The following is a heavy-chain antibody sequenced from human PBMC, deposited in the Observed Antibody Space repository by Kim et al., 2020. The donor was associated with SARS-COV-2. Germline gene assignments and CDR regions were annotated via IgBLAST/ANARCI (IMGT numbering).Heavy chain of an antibody. CDR3: ARVPDDLNWYFDL. Sequence: GGSLRLSCAASGFTFSSYAMHWVRQAPGKGLEYVSAISTNGGSTYYANSVKGRFTISRDNSKNTLYLQMDSLRAEDMAVYYCARVPDDLNWYFDLWGRGTRVTVSS. D-gene: IGHD3-3*01. CDR1: GFTFSSYA. V-gene: IGHV3-64*01. CDR2: ISTNGGST. J-gene: IGHJ2*01.